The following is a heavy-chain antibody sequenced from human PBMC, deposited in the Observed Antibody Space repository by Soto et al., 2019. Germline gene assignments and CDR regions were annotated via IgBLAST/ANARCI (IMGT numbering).Heavy chain of an antibody. D-gene: IGHD3-3*01. Sequence: SETLSLTCTVSGGSISSSSYYWGWIRQPPGKGLEWIGSIYYSGSTYYNPSLKSRVTISVDRSKNQFSLKLSSVTAADTAVYYCARIKYTIFGVVNNWLDPWGQGTLVTVSS. V-gene: IGHV4-39*01. CDR3: ARIKYTIFGVVNNWLDP. CDR2: IYYSGST. J-gene: IGHJ5*02. CDR1: GGSISSSSYY.